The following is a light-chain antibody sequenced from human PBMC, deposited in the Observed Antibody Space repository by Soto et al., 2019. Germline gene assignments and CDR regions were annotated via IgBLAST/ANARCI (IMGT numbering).Light chain of an antibody. CDR1: QSVSSW. J-gene: IGKJ1*01. Sequence: DIQMTQSPSTLSASVGDRVTIICRASQSVSSWLAWYQQKPGKAPNLLIYTASSLESGVPSRFSGSGSGTEFTLTISSLQPDDFATYYCQQYNSAWTFGQGTTVEIK. CDR2: TAS. CDR3: QQYNSAWT. V-gene: IGKV1-5*03.